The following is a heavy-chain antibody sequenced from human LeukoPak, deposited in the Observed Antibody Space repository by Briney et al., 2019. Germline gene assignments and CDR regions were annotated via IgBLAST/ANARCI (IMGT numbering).Heavy chain of an antibody. V-gene: IGHV4-39*07. D-gene: IGHD6-13*01. CDR3: ATRGRSRWAAAGTFDY. J-gene: IGHJ4*02. Sequence: SETLSLTCTVSDGSISDSSYYWGWIRQPPGKGLEWIGEINHSGSTNYNPSLKSRVTISVDTPKNQFSLKLSSVTAADTAAYYCATRGRSRWAAAGTFDYWGQGTLVTVSS. CDR1: DGSISDSSYY. CDR2: INHSGST.